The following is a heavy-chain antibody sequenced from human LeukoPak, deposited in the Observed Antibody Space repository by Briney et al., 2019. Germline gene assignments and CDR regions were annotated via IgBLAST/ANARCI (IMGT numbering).Heavy chain of an antibody. Sequence: ASQTLSLTCTVSGGSLSPYYWSWIRQSPGKGLEWIGYISYSGSTNYNPSLKSRVTMSVDTSKNQFSLKLSSVTAADTAVYYCARDRAHYYGSGSYYSQPLWGQGTLVTVSS. CDR3: ARDRAHYYGSGSYYSQPL. CDR1: GGSLSPYY. D-gene: IGHD3-10*01. CDR2: ISYSGST. J-gene: IGHJ4*02. V-gene: IGHV4-59*12.